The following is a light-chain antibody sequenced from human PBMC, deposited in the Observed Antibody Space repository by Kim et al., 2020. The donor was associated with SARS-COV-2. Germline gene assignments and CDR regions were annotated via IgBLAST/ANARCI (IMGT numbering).Light chain of an antibody. Sequence: DIQMTQSPSTLSASVGDRVTITCRASQSISSWLAWYQQKPGKAPKLLIYKASSLESGVPSRFSGSGSGTKFTLTISSLQPDDFATYYCQQYNSYARTFGRGTKLEI. V-gene: IGKV1-5*03. CDR1: QSISSW. CDR2: KAS. CDR3: QQYNSYART. J-gene: IGKJ2*02.